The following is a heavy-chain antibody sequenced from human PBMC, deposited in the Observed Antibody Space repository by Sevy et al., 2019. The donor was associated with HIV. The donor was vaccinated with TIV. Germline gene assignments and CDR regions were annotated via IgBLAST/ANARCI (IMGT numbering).Heavy chain of an antibody. CDR3: ATHAGIAAAGRVFDY. CDR2: TRNKADDYTT. J-gene: IGHJ4*02. D-gene: IGHD6-13*01. V-gene: IGHV3-72*01. CDR1: GFTFSDHY. Sequence: GGSLRLSCVASGFTFSDHYMEWVRQAPGKGLEWVGRTRNKADDYTTEYAESVKGRFTISRDESKNSLYVQMNSLKAEDTAVYYCATHAGIAAAGRVFDYWGQGTLVTVSS.